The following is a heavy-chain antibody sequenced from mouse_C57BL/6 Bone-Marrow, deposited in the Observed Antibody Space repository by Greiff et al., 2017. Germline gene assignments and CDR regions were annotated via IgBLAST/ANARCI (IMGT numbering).Heavy chain of an antibody. CDR3: ASYGSSYRFAY. CDR1: GYTFTSYG. D-gene: IGHD1-1*01. V-gene: IGHV1-81*01. CDR2: IYPRSGNT. J-gene: IGHJ3*01. Sequence: VQLQQSGAELARPGASVKLSCKASGYTFTSYGISWVKQRTGQGLEWIGEIYPRSGNTYYNEKVKGKATLTADKSSSTAYMELRSLTSEDAAVYFCASYGSSYRFAYWGQGTLVTVSA.